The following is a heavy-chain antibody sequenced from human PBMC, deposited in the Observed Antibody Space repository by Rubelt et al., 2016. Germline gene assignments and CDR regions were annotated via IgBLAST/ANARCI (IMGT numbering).Heavy chain of an antibody. D-gene: IGHD6-13*01. CDR3: ARWGSTTLSPGVFYFDF. J-gene: IGHJ4*02. CDR2: INTETGKP. V-gene: IGHV7-4-1*02. CDR1: GYAFTRYP. Sequence: QVQLVQSGSELKKPGASVKVSCKASGYAFTRYPMNWVRQAPGQGLEWLGWINTETGKPTYAQGFTGRFVFSLDTSVNPAYLQISSLNAEDTAVYYCARWGSTTLSPGVFYFDFWGQGTLVTVSS.